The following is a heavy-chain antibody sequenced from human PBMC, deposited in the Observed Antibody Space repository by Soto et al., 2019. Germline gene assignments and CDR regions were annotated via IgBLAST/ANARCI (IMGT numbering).Heavy chain of an antibody. V-gene: IGHV5-10-1*01. CDR2: IDPSDSYT. Sequence: ESHRIWWRGSECSCTSYGISWVRQMPGKGLEWMGRIDPSDSYTNYSPSFQGHVTISADKSISTAYLQWSSLKASDTAMYYCARQRPGDAFDIWGQGTMVTVSS. CDR3: ARQRPGDAFDI. CDR1: ECSCTSYG. J-gene: IGHJ3*02.